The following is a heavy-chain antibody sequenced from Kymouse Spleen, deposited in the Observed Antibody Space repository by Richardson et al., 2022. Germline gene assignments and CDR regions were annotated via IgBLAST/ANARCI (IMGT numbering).Heavy chain of an antibody. D-gene: IGHD3-10*01. J-gene: IGHJ4*02. CDR2: MNPNSGNT. Sequence: QVQLVQSGAEVKKPGASVKVSCKASGYTFTSYDINWVRQATGQGLEWMGWMNPNSGNTGYAQKFQGRVTMTRNTSISTAYMELSSLRSEDTAVYYCAKDEGYYYGSGTFFDYWGQGTLVTVSS. CDR1: GYTFTSYD. V-gene: IGHV1-8*01. CDR3: AKDEGYYYGSGTFFDY.